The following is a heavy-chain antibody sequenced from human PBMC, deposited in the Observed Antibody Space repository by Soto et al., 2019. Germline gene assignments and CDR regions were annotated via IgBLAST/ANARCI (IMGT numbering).Heavy chain of an antibody. CDR1: GYSFTGYY. CDR2: INPDSGAT. CDR3: ARGDYGTGGYPFPYFDY. J-gene: IGHJ4*02. D-gene: IGHD2-8*02. Sequence: ASVKVSCKASGYSFTGYYIHWVRQAPGQGLEWMGWINPDSGATNYAQNFQGRVTLTSDMSISTASMDLTSLTSDDTAVYYCARGDYGTGGYPFPYFDYWGQGTLVTVSS. V-gene: IGHV1-2*02.